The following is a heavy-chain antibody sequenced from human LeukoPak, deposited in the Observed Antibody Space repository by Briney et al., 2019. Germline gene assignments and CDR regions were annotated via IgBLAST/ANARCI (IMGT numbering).Heavy chain of an antibody. J-gene: IGHJ4*02. CDR3: ARDRRPTIYGGLDS. CDR2: IKHDGSDS. V-gene: IGHV3-7*01. CDR1: GFTFSDYY. D-gene: IGHD4-17*01. Sequence: GGSLRLSCAASGFTFSDYYMSWIRQAPGKGLEWVAYIKHDGSDSFYVGSVKGRSTISRDKSENSLYLQMHSLRVEDTAMYFCARDRRPTIYGGLDSWGQGTVVTVSS.